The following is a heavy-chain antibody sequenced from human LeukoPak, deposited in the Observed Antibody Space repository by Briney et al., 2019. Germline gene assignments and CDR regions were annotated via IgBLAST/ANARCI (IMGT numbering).Heavy chain of an antibody. D-gene: IGHD2-8*02. V-gene: IGHV1-8*03. CDR2: MNPNSGNS. Sequence: ASVKVSCKASGYTFTSYDINWVRQAAGHGLEWMGWMNPNSGNSGYAQEFQGRATITSNTSIATAYMELSSLRSEDTAVYYCARSGYCAGINCLSRRFDYWGQGTLVTVSS. CDR1: GYTFTSYD. J-gene: IGHJ4*02. CDR3: ARSGYCAGINCLSRRFDY.